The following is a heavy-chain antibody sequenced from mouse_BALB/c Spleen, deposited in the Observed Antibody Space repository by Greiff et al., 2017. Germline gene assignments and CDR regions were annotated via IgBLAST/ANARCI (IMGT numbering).Heavy chain of an antibody. CDR3: ARRVYGNYYFDY. J-gene: IGHJ2*01. Sequence: VQLQQSGAELMKPGASVKISCKATGYTFSSYWIEWVKQRPGHGLEWIGGILPGSGSTNYNEKFKGKATFTADTSSNTAYMQLSSLTSEDSAVYYCARRVYGNYYFDYWGQGTTLTVSS. CDR2: ILPGSGST. D-gene: IGHD2-1*01. V-gene: IGHV1-9*01. CDR1: GYTFSSYW.